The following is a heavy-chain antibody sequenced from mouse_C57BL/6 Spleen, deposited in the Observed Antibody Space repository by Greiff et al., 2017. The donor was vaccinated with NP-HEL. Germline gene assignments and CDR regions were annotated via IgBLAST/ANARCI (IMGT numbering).Heavy chain of an antibody. V-gene: IGHV1-59*01. J-gene: IGHJ2*01. CDR3: ARPLTGHFDY. CDR2: IDPSDSYT. CDR1: GYTFTSYW. Sequence: VQLQQPGAELVRPGTSVKLSCKASGYTFTSYWMHWVKQRPGQGLEWIGVIDPSDSYTNYNQKFKGKATLTVDTSSSTAYMQLSSLTSEDSAVYYCARPLTGHFDYWGQGTTLTVSS. D-gene: IGHD4-1*01.